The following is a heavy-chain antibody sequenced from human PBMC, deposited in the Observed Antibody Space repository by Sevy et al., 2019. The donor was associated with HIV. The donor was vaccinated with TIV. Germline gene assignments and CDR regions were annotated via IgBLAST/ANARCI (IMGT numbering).Heavy chain of an antibody. CDR3: VRAIQSEGSF. V-gene: IGHV3-7*04. Sequence: GGSLRLSCVASGFSLESYLMNWVRQAPGKPLEWVANIKEDDTVKYYVESVKGRFTISRDNGRNLVYLLMNNLKVEDTALYYCVRAIQSEGSFWGQGSRVTVSS. CDR2: IKEDDTVK. CDR1: GFSLESYL. D-gene: IGHD2-21*01. J-gene: IGHJ4*02.